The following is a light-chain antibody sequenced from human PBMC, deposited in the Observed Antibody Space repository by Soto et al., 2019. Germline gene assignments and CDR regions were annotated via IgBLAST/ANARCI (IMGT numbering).Light chain of an antibody. J-gene: IGLJ1*01. V-gene: IGLV2-14*03. Sequence: QSVLTQPASVSGSPGQSITISCSGTSSDIGSYDHVAWYQQFPGKSPKPIIYAVSDRPSGVSDRFSGSKSGISASLTISGLQTEDEADYYCISYTDRQSYLFGTGTKV. CDR3: ISYTDRQSYL. CDR1: SSDIGSYDH. CDR2: AVS.